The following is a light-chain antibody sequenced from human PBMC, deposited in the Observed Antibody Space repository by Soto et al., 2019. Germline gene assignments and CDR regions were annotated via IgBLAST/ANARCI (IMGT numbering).Light chain of an antibody. CDR1: QSISSY. V-gene: IGKV1-39*01. J-gene: IGKJ5*01. Sequence: DIQMTQSPSSLSGSVGDRVTITCRASQSISSYLNWYQQKPGKAPKLLIYAASSLQSGVPSRFSGSGSGTDFTLTISSLQPEDFATYYCQQSYSTPQITFGQGTRLEIK. CDR3: QQSYSTPQIT. CDR2: AAS.